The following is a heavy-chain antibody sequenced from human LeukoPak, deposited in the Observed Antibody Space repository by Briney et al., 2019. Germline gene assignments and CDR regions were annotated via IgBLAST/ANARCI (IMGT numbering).Heavy chain of an antibody. CDR3: VKGGQDCSPTTCYYD. CDR1: GYIFNNYA. J-gene: IGHJ4*02. D-gene: IGHD2-2*01. Sequence: GGTLCFSCVGSGYIFNNYALSWVRQAPGNGLEGVFAISGSGSTYYADSVKGRFTISRDNSKNTGYLQMNSLRAEDTAVYYCVKGGQDCSPTTCYYDWGQGTLVTVSS. V-gene: IGHV3-23*01. CDR2: ISGSGST.